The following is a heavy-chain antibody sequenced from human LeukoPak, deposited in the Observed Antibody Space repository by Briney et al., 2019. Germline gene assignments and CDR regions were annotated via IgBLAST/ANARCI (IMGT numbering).Heavy chain of an antibody. CDR1: GSTFTSYG. Sequence: GASVKVSCKASGSTFTSYGISWVRQAPGQGLEWMGWIRVYNGNTNYAQKFQGRVTMTTDTSTSTAYMELRSLRSDDTAVYYCARGSRGQLSPAEFDYWGQGTLVIVSS. D-gene: IGHD3-10*01. V-gene: IGHV1-18*01. J-gene: IGHJ4*02. CDR2: IRVYNGNT. CDR3: ARGSRGQLSPAEFDY.